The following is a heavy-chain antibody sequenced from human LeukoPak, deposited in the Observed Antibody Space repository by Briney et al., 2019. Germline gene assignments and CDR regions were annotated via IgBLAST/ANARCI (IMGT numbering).Heavy chain of an antibody. CDR2: IRYDGSNK. Sequence: GGSLRLSCAASGFTFSSYGMHWVRQAPGKGLELVAFIRYDGSNKYYADSVKGRFTISRDNSKNTLYLQMNSLRAEDTAVYYCAKDICGGNCYPNGGYWGQETLVIVSS. CDR3: AKDICGGNCYPNGGY. D-gene: IGHD2-21*01. CDR1: GFTFSSYG. V-gene: IGHV3-30*02. J-gene: IGHJ4*02.